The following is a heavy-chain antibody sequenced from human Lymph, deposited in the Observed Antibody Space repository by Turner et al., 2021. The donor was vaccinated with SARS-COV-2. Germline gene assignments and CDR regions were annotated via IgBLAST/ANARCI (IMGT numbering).Heavy chain of an antibody. CDR3: ARDQYYDSSGYYFFRASYFDL. Sequence: EVQLVESGGGWVQPGGSLRLSCAASGFTFRSYEMNWVRQAPGKGLEWISYISSSGGTIYYADSLKGRFTISRDNAKNSLYLQMNSLRAEDTAVYYCARDQYYDSSGYYFFRASYFDLWGRGTLVTVSS. J-gene: IGHJ2*01. CDR1: GFTFRSYE. CDR2: ISSSGGTI. V-gene: IGHV3-48*03. D-gene: IGHD3-22*01.